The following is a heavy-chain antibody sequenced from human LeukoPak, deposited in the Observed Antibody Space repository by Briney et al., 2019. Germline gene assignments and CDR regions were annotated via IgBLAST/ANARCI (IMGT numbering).Heavy chain of an antibody. V-gene: IGHV4-34*01. CDR1: GGSFSGYY. J-gene: IGHJ5*02. CDR2: INHSGST. CDR3: ARRDSSGYYLGS. D-gene: IGHD3-22*01. Sequence: SETLSLTCAVYGGSFSGYYWSWIRQPPGKGLEWIGEINHSGSTNYNPSLKSRVTISVDTSKSQFSLKLSSVTAADTAVYYCARRDSSGYYLGSWGQGTLVTVSS.